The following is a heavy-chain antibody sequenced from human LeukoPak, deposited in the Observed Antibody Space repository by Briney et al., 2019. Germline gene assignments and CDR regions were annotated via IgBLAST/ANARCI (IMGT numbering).Heavy chain of an antibody. CDR3: ARDNTATGPFDN. CDR2: IDPSGGST. V-gene: IGHV1-46*01. J-gene: IGHJ4*02. D-gene: IGHD1-1*01. Sequence: ASVKVSCRASGYSFTSYYMHWVRQAPGQGLGWMGIIDPSGGSTSYAQKFQGRVTMTRDTSTSTVYMELSSLRSEDTAVYYCARDNTATGPFDNWGQGTLVTVSS. CDR1: GYSFTSYY.